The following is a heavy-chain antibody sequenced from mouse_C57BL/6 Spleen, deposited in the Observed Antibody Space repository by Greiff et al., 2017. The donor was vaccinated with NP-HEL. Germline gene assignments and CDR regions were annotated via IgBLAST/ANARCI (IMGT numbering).Heavy chain of an antibody. CDR1: GYAFSSYW. J-gene: IGHJ2*01. Sequence: VQLQQSGAELVKPGASVKISCKASGYAFSSYWMNWVKQRPGKGLEWIGQIYPGEGDTNYNGKFKGKATLTADKSSSTAYMQLSSLTSEDSAVYFCARSLTGTTGNFDYWGQGTTLTVSS. CDR2: IYPGEGDT. V-gene: IGHV1-80*01. CDR3: ARSLTGTTGNFDY. D-gene: IGHD4-1*01.